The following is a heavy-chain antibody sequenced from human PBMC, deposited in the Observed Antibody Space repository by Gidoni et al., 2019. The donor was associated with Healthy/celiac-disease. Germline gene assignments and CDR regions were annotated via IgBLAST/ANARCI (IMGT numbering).Heavy chain of an antibody. J-gene: IGHJ4*02. CDR3: AREGNYGDYGPFDY. Sequence: QVQLVESGGGVVQPGRSLRLSCAASGFPFISYAMPWVRQAPGKGLEWVAVRSYDGSNKYYADSVKGRFTISRDNSKNTLYLQMNSLRAEDTAVYYCAREGNYGDYGPFDYWGQGTLVTVSS. CDR2: RSYDGSNK. D-gene: IGHD4-17*01. V-gene: IGHV3-30*04. CDR1: GFPFISYA.